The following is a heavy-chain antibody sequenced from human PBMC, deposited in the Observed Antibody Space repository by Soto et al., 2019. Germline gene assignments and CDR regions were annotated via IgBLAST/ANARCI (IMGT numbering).Heavy chain of an antibody. V-gene: IGHV3-23*01. CDR1: GFTFSSYA. Sequence: GGSLRLSCAASGFTFSSYAMSWVRQAPGKGLEWVSTISGSGDSTYYADSVKGRFTISRDNSKNTLYLQMNSLRAEDTAVYYCAKDSFYGAVYGANDYWGQGTLVTVSS. D-gene: IGHD3-10*01. CDR3: AKDSFYGAVYGANDY. CDR2: ISGSGDST. J-gene: IGHJ4*02.